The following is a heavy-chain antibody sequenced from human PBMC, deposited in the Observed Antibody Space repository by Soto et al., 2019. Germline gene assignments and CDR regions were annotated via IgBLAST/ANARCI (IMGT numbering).Heavy chain of an antibody. V-gene: IGHV3-9*01. CDR2: INWNSGRS. CDR3: AKGGNRYYDFWSDY. CDR1: GFTFDNYA. J-gene: IGHJ4*02. Sequence: EVQLVESGGGLVQPGRSLRLSCAASGFTFDNYAMHWVRQAPGKGLEWVSGINWNSGRSVYADSVKGRFTISRDNARNSLFLQMDSLRVEDTALYYCAKGGNRYYDFWSDYWGQGTRVTVSS. D-gene: IGHD3-3*01.